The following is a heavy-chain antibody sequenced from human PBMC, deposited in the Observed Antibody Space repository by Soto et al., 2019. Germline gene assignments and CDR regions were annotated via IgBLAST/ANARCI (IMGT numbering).Heavy chain of an antibody. D-gene: IGHD3-10*01. J-gene: IGHJ5*02. CDR3: ARYGSGSSVWFDP. CDR2: IHYNGNT. V-gene: IGHV4-61*01. Sequence: SETLSLTCTVSGGSVSSGNYYWSWIRQPPGKGLEWIGNIHYNGNTKYSPSLKSRVTMSVDTSKNQFSLKLSSVTAADTAVYYCARYGSGSSVWFDPWGQGTLVTVSS. CDR1: GGSVSSGNYY.